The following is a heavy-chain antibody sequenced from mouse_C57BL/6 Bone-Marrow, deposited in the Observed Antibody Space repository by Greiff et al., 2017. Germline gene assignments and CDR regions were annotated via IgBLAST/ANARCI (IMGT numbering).Heavy chain of an antibody. CDR2: ISSGGSYT. CDR3: ARLTYPWFAY. CDR1: GFTFSSYG. Sequence: EVQGVESGGDLVKPGGSLKLSCAASGFTFSSYGMSWVRQTPDKRLEWVATISSGGSYTYYPDSVKGRFTISRDNAKNTLYLQMSSLKSEDTAMYYCARLTYPWFAYWGQGTLVTVSA. J-gene: IGHJ3*01. D-gene: IGHD1-3*01. V-gene: IGHV5-6*01.